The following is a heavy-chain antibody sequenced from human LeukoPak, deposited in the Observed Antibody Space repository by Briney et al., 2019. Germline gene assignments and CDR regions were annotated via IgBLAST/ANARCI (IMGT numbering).Heavy chain of an antibody. CDR1: GFTFSSYA. D-gene: IGHD6-19*01. J-gene: IGHJ4*02. CDR3: ASDSSGPFDY. Sequence: PGGSLRLSCAASGFTFSSYAMSWVRQAPGKGLEWVSAISGSGSTYYADSVKGRFTISRDNSKNTLYLQMNSLRAVDTAVYYCASDSSGPFDYWGQGTLVTVSS. CDR2: ISGSGST. V-gene: IGHV3-23*01.